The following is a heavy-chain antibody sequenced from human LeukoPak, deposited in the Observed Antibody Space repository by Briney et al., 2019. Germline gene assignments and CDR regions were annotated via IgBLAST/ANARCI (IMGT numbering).Heavy chain of an antibody. D-gene: IGHD3-22*01. J-gene: IGHJ4*02. CDR1: GASISSGDYY. V-gene: IGHV4-30-4*01. CDR3: ARERVVVLGGIDY. Sequence: SETLSLTCTVSGASISSGDYYWSWIRQPPGKGLEWIGYIYYSGSTYYNPSLKSRVTISVDTSKNQFSLKLSSVTAADTAVYYCARERVVVLGGIDYWGQGTLVTVSS. CDR2: IYYSGST.